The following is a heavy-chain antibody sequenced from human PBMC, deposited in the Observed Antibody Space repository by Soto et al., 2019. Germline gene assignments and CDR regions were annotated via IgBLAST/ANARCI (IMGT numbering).Heavy chain of an antibody. CDR1: GFTLYTYA. CDR3: ATCLRSTSCSIDY. Sequence: EVPLLESGGGLVQPGGSLRLSCAASGFTLYTYAMSWVRQAPGKGLEWVSFISGSGGSTYYADSVKGRFTISRDNSKNTLYLQMNSLRPEDTAVYYCATCLRSTSCSIDYWGQGTLVTVTS. CDR2: ISGSGGST. J-gene: IGHJ4*02. V-gene: IGHV3-23*01. D-gene: IGHD2-2*01.